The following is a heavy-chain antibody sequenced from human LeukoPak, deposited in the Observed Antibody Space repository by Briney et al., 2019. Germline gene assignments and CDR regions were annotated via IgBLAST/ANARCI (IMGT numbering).Heavy chain of an antibody. CDR3: ARDYCSGGSCYSDY. J-gene: IGHJ4*02. D-gene: IGHD2-15*01. V-gene: IGHV3-11*06. CDR2: ISSNSCYT. Sequence: GGSLRLSCAASVFTFSDYYMSWIRQAPGEGPEWVSYISSNSCYTNYADSVKGRFTISRDNAKNSLYLQMNSLGAEDTAVYYCARDYCSGGSCYSDYWGQGTLVTVSS. CDR1: VFTFSDYY.